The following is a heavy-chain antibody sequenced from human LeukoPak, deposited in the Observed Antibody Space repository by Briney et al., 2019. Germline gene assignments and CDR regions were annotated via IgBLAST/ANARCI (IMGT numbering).Heavy chain of an antibody. CDR3: ARDSHSSGWYVPDY. D-gene: IGHD6-19*01. CDR2: INPNNGGR. CDR1: GYTFTGYY. V-gene: IGHV1-2*02. J-gene: IGHJ4*02. Sequence: ASVKASCKASGYTFTGYYMHWVRQAPGQGLEWMGWINPNNGGRDYAQKFQGRVTMTRDTSISTAYMELSRLRSDDTAVYYCARDSHSSGWYVPDYWGQGTLVTVSS.